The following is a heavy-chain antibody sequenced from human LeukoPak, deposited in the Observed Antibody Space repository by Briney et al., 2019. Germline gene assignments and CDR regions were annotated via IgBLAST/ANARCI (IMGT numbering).Heavy chain of an antibody. D-gene: IGHD5-18*01. V-gene: IGHV4-39*07. Sequence: SETLSLTCTVSGGSISSSSYYWGWIRQPPGKGLEWIGTIYYSGSTYYNPSLKSRVTISVDTSKNQFSLKLSSVTAADTAVYYCARGRGQLWLNWFDPWGQGTLVTVSS. CDR3: ARGRGQLWLNWFDP. CDR1: GGSISSSSYY. J-gene: IGHJ5*02. CDR2: IYYSGST.